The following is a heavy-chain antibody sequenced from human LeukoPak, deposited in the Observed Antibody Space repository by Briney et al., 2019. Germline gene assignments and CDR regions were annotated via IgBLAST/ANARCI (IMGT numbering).Heavy chain of an antibody. CDR2: IYTSGST. CDR1: GGSNRIYY. J-gene: IGHJ5*02. Sequence: PSDTLSLTCTVSGGSNRIYYWMGLPPPPGKGLEGLGYIYTSGSTNYNPSIKSRVTISVDTSKPQVSLNLSTVTAADTAVYYCARHPCSTNCKGGFVPWGQGTLVTVSS. V-gene: IGHV4-4*09. CDR3: ARHPCSTNCKGGFVP. D-gene: IGHD2-2*01.